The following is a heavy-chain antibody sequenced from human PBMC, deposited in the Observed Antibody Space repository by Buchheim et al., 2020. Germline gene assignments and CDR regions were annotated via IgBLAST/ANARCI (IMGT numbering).Heavy chain of an antibody. CDR2: INPSGGST. D-gene: IGHD3-10*01. CDR1: GYTFTSYY. CDR3: ARDGGRLGGSGSSVFDY. Sequence: QVQLVQSGAEVKKPGASVKVSCKASGYTFTSYYMHWVRQAPGQGLEWMGIINPSGGSTSYAQKFQGSVTMTRDTSTSPGYMELSSLRSEDTAVYYCARDGGRLGGSGSSVFDYWGQGTL. J-gene: IGHJ4*02. V-gene: IGHV1-46*01.